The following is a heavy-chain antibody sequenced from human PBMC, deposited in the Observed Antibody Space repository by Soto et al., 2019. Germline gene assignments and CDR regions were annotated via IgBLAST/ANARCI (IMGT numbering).Heavy chain of an antibody. Sequence: PGGSLSLSCAASGFTFSSYSMNWVRQAPGKGLEWVSYISTSSGTIYYADSVKGRFTISRDNAKNSLYLQLNSLRAEDTAVYYCARLFTPPTRFDYWGQGALVTVSS. J-gene: IGHJ4*02. CDR1: GFTFSSYS. D-gene: IGHD2-15*01. V-gene: IGHV3-48*01. CDR3: ARLFTPPTRFDY. CDR2: ISTSSGTI.